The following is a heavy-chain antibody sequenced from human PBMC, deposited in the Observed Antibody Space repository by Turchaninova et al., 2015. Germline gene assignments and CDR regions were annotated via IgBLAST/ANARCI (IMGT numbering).Heavy chain of an antibody. V-gene: IGHV1-3*04. D-gene: IGHD3-10*01. CDR2: LNTVTGET. CDR1: GYPFTGHA. J-gene: IGHJ5*02. Sequence: QVQLVQSGAEVKKPGASVKVSCKASGYPFTGHAMHCVRSAPGPRLEWMGWLNTVTGETIYSPQFQGRGNITRYTSASKAYMGLSRLRCEDTAGYYCAMDVPMTTGTATRYWFDPWGQGTRVTVSS. CDR3: AMDVPMTTGTATRYWFDP.